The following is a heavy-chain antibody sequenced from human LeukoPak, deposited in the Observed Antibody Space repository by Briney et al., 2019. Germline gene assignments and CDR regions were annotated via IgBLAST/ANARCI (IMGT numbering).Heavy chain of an antibody. CDR3: TTDSNPHVLRYFDWPAQPPDAFDI. CDR2: IKSKTDGGTT. V-gene: IGHV3-15*01. D-gene: IGHD3-9*01. CDR1: GFTFSNAW. Sequence: GGSLRLSCAASGFTFSNAWMSWVRQAPGKGLEWVGRIKSKTDGGTTDYAAPVKGRFTISRDDSKNTLYLQMNSLKTEDTAVYYCTTDSNPHVLRYFDWPAQPPDAFDIWGQGTMVTVSS. J-gene: IGHJ3*02.